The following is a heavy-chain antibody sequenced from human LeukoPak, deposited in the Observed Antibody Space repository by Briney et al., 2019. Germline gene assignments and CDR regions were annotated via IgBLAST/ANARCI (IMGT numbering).Heavy chain of an antibody. J-gene: IGHJ4*02. Sequence: SETLSLTCTVPGGSISSGDYYWSWIRQPPGKGLEWIGYIYYSGSTYYNPSLKSRVTISVDTSKNQFSLKLSSVTAADTAVYYCARVRFLERLPDYWGQGTLVTVSS. CDR2: IYYSGST. V-gene: IGHV4-30-4*01. CDR1: GGSISSGDYY. CDR3: ARVRFLERLPDY. D-gene: IGHD3-3*01.